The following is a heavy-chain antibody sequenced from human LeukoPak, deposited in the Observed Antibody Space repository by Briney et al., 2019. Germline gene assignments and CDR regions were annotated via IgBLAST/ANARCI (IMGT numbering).Heavy chain of an antibody. CDR2: ISSDGSDI. Sequence: GGSLRLSCAASGFTFRSYWMHWVRQAPGKGLVWVSRISSDGSDISYADSVKGRFTISRDNAKNTLYLQMNSLKTEDTAVYYCTTDPPLGREPVAGYARWGQGTLVTVSS. D-gene: IGHD6-19*01. J-gene: IGHJ4*02. CDR3: TTDPPLGREPVAGYAR. CDR1: GFTFRSYW. V-gene: IGHV3-74*01.